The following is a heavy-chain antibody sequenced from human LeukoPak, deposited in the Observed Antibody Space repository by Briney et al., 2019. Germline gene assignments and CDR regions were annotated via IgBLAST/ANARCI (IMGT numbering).Heavy chain of an antibody. D-gene: IGHD3-16*02. V-gene: IGHV1-2*02. CDR2: INPNRGGT. Sequence: ASVKVSCKASGYTFTGYYMHWVRQAPGQGLEWMGLINPNRGGTDYAQKFQGRVTMTRDTSISTAYMELSRLRSDDTAVYYCASHYYDYIWGSYRPFDYWGQGTLVTVSS. CDR1: GYTFTGYY. CDR3: ASHYYDYIWGSYRPFDY. J-gene: IGHJ4*02.